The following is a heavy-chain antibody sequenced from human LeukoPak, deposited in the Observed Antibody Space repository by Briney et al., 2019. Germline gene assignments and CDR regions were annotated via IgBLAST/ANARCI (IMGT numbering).Heavy chain of an antibody. Sequence: GGSLRLSCAASGFTFSSYNMNWVRQAPGKGLEWVSSITSSSSYIFYADSVKGRFTISRDNAKNSLYLQLNDLRAEDTAVYYCAWYSGTYRDYWGQGTLVTVSS. J-gene: IGHJ4*02. V-gene: IGHV3-21*01. CDR1: GFTFSSYN. D-gene: IGHD1-26*01. CDR3: AWYSGTYRDY. CDR2: ITSSSSYI.